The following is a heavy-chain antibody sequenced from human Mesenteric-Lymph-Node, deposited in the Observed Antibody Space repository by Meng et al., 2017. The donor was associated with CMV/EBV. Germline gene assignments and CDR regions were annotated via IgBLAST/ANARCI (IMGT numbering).Heavy chain of an antibody. Sequence: SETLSLTCTVSGGSISSYYWSWIRQPPGKGLEWIGHIYYIGSTNYNPSLGSRVTISLDRSKNQFSLDLSSVTAADTAVYYCARIVAVAGTGYYYGMDVWGQGTTDTVSS. CDR1: GGSISSYY. CDR2: IYYIGST. CDR3: ARIVAVAGTGYYYGMDV. D-gene: IGHD6-19*01. V-gene: IGHV4-59*01. J-gene: IGHJ6*02.